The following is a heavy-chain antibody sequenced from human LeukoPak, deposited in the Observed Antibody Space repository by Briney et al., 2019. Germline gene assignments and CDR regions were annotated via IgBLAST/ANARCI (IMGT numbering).Heavy chain of an antibody. J-gene: IGHJ5*02. D-gene: IGHD2-15*01. CDR3: ARDRYCSGGSCSSVRFDP. CDR2: IASGGDIT. V-gene: IGHV3-23*01. Sequence: GGSLRLSCVASGFTPSGFSMCWVRQPPGKGLEWVSVIASGGDITYYADSVKGRFTISRDNSKSTLYLQLNSLRAEDTALYNCARDRYCSGGSCSSVRFDPWGQGTLVTVSS. CDR1: GFTPSGFS.